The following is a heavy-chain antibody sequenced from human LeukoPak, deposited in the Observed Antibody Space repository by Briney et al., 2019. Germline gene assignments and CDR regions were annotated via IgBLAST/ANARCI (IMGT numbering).Heavy chain of an antibody. Sequence: GGSLRLSCAASGFTFKNYAMSWVRQAPGKGLEWVSTITGSGGSTYYADSVKGRFTISRDNSKNTLYLQMNSLGAEDTAVFYCAKAMRGSALVFDYWGQGTLVTVSS. CDR1: GFTFKNYA. V-gene: IGHV3-23*01. CDR3: AKAMRGSALVFDY. J-gene: IGHJ4*02. CDR2: ITGSGGST. D-gene: IGHD2-15*01.